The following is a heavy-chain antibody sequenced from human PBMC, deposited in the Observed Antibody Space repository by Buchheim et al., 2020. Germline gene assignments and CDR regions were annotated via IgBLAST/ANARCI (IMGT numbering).Heavy chain of an antibody. CDR3: AKEVDHWSGYSYFDY. CDR1: GFTFSSYG. D-gene: IGHD3-3*01. J-gene: IGHJ4*02. V-gene: IGHV3-30*18. Sequence: QVQLVESGGGVVQPGRSLRLSCAASGFTFSSYGMHWVRQAPGKGLEWVAVISYDGSNKYYADSVKGRFTISRDNSKNTLYLQMNSLRAEDTAVYYCAKEVDHWSGYSYFDYWGQGTL. CDR2: ISYDGSNK.